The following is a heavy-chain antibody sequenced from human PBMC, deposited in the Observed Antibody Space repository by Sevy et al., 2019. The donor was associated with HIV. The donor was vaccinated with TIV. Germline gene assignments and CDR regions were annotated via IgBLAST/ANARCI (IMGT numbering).Heavy chain of an antibody. CDR1: GYTFTCYG. J-gene: IGHJ3*02. Sequence: ASVKVSCKASGYTFTCYGMSWVRQAPGQGLEWMGWISAYNGNTNYAQMLQGRVTMTTDTSTSTAYMELRSLRSDDTAVYYCARAGPGIKGDAFDIWGQGTMVTVSS. CDR3: ARAGPGIKGDAFDI. V-gene: IGHV1-18*01. CDR2: ISAYNGNT.